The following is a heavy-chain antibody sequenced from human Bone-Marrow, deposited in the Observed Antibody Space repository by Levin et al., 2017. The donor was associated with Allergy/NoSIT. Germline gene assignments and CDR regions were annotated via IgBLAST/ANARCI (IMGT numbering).Heavy chain of an antibody. V-gene: IGHV3-74*01. CDR3: ARGGGGLAV. CDR2: INSDGSDT. J-gene: IGHJ6*02. CDR1: GFTFSSFR. D-gene: IGHD3-10*01. Sequence: ESLKISCEASGFTFSSFRMYWVRQTPGKGLVWVSLINSDGSDTNYADSVKGRFTISRDNAKNTLSLQMDSLTAEDTAVYYCARGGGGLAVWGQGTTVTVSS.